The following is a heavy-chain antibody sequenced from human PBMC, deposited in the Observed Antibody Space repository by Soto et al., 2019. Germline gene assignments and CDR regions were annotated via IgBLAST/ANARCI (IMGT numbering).Heavy chain of an antibody. D-gene: IGHD2-2*01. CDR3: ARDRYQLGPYYGMDV. J-gene: IGHJ6*02. V-gene: IGHV4-31*03. CDR1: GGSISSGGYY. Sequence: PSETLSLTCTVSGGSISSGGYYWSWIRQHPGKGLEWIGYIYYSGSTYYNPSLKSRVTTSVDTSKNQFSLKLSSVTAADTAVYYCARDRYQLGPYYGMDVWGQGTTVTVSS. CDR2: IYYSGST.